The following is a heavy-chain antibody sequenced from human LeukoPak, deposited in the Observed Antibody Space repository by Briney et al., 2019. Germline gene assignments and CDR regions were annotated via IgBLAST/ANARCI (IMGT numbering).Heavy chain of an antibody. D-gene: IGHD2-2*03. J-gene: IGHJ3*02. CDR1: GFTFRDYS. Sequence: GSLRLSCTTSGFTFRDYSMSWVRQPPGKGLEWIGYIYYSGSTNYNPSLKSRVTISVDTSKNQFSLKLSSVTAADTAVYYCARLDREAFDIWGQGTMVTVSS. CDR2: IYYSGST. V-gene: IGHV4-59*01. CDR3: ARLDREAFDI.